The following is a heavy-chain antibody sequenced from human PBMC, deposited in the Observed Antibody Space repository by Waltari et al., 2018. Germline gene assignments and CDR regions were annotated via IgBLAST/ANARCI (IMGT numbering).Heavy chain of an antibody. CDR2: IYHSGST. CDR3: ARAENVVPDYYYYRDV. D-gene: IGHD2-15*01. V-gene: IGHV4-30-2*01. Sequence: QLQLQESGSGLVKPSQTLSLTCAVSGGSISSGGYSWSWIRQPPGKGLEWIGYIYHSGSTNYNPSLKSRVTISVDRSKNQFSLKLSSVTAADTAVYYCARAENVVPDYYYYRDVWGKGTTVTVSS. CDR1: GGSISSGGYS. J-gene: IGHJ6*03.